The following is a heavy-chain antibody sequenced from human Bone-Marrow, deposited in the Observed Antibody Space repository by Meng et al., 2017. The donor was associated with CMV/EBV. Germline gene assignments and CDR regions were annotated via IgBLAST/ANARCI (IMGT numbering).Heavy chain of an antibody. CDR3: ALAVSLEWLLTFDY. V-gene: IGHV2-5*01. CDR2: IYWNDDK. Sequence: SGPTLVKPTQTLTLTCTFSGFSLSTSGVGVGWIRQPPGKALEWLALIYWNDDKRYSPSLKSRLTITKDTSKNQVVLTMTNMDPVDTATYYCALAVSLEWLLTFDYWGQGTLVTVSS. J-gene: IGHJ4*02. CDR1: GFSLSTSGVG. D-gene: IGHD3-3*01.